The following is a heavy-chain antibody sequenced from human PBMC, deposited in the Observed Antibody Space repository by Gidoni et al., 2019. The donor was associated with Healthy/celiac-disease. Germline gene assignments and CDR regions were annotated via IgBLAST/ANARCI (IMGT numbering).Heavy chain of an antibody. D-gene: IGHD3-22*01. CDR3: TTDDSSGL. V-gene: IGHV3-15*01. CDR2: IKSKTDGGTT. CDR1: GSTSSNAW. J-gene: IGHJ4*02. Sequence: EVQLVEPGGGLVKPGGPLRLSCAASGSTSSNAWMSWVRQAPGKGLELVGRIKSKTDGGTTDYAAPVKSRFTISRDDSKNTLYLEMNSLKSEDTAVYYCTTDDSSGLWGQGTLVTVSS.